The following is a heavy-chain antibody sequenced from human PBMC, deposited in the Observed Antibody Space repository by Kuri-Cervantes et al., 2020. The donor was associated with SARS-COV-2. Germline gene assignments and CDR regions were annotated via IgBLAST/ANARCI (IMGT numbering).Heavy chain of an antibody. D-gene: IGHD1-26*01. CDR1: GDSVSSNSAA. CDR3: ARAGLGGYDYYYYYGMDV. CDR2: TYYRSKWYN. V-gene: IGHV6-1*01. J-gene: IGHJ6*02. Sequence: SETLSLTCAISGDSVSSNSAAWNWIRQSPSRGLEWLGRTYYRSKWYNDYAVSVKSRITINPDTSKNQFSLKLSSVTAADTAVYYCARAGLGGYDYYYYYGMDVCGQAIT.